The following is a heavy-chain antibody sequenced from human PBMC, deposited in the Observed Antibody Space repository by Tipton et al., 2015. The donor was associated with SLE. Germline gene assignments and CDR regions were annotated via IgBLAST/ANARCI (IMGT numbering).Heavy chain of an antibody. Sequence: TLSLTCAVYGASFSGYYWTWIRQAPGKGPDWIGEFNHSGGTNYNPSLKSRVTISADTSKYQFSLELKSVTAADTAVYYCARRWAGRGYFDSWGQGTLVTVSS. CDR3: ARRWAGRGYFDS. CDR1: GASFSGYY. D-gene: IGHD6-19*01. J-gene: IGHJ4*02. V-gene: IGHV4-34*01. CDR2: FNHSGGT.